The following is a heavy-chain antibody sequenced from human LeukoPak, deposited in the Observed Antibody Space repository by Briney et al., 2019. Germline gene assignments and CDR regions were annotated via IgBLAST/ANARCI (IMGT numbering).Heavy chain of an antibody. CDR1: GFTFSNYA. V-gene: IGHV3-23*01. Sequence: GGSLRLSCAASGFTFSNYALSWVRQAPGKGLEWVSAISGSGGSTYYADSVKGRFTISRDNSKNTLYLQMNSLRAEDTAVYYCAKVMVRGVISGFDYWGQGTLVTVSS. CDR3: AKVMVRGVISGFDY. D-gene: IGHD3-10*01. J-gene: IGHJ4*02. CDR2: ISGSGGST.